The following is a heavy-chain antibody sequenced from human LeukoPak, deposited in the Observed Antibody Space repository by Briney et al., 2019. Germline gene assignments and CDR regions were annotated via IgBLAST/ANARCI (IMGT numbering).Heavy chain of an antibody. CDR2: IFYSGST. Sequence: SETLSLTCTVSGGSISSYYWNWIRQPPGKGLEWIGYIFYSGSTNYNPSLKSRVTISIDTSKNQFSLKLSSVTAADTAVYYCARSSYYSDSSGYSYYYYYHMDVWGKGTTVTVSS. CDR1: GGSISSYY. J-gene: IGHJ6*03. V-gene: IGHV4-59*01. CDR3: ARSSYYSDSSGYSYYYYYHMDV. D-gene: IGHD3-22*01.